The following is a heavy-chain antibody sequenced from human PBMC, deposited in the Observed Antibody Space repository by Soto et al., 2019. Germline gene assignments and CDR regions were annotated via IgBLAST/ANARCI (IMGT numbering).Heavy chain of an antibody. CDR2: IHYNGNT. Sequence: QVQLQESGPGLVKPSQTLSLTCTVSGGSINRGGFYWNWIRQHPGKGLEWIGYIHYNGNTYYTPSRKSGVTMSVDTSQNQFSLKLSSVTAADTAVYYCSGGTVTSFDHWGQGTLVTVSS. CDR1: GGSINRGGFY. J-gene: IGHJ4*02. D-gene: IGHD4-17*01. CDR3: SGGTVTSFDH. V-gene: IGHV4-31*03.